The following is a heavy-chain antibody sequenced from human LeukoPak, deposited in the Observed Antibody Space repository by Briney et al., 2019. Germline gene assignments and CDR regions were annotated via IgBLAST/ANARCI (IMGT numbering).Heavy chain of an antibody. V-gene: IGHV1-18*04. Sequence: GASVKVSYKASGYTFSNFGISWVRQAPGQGLEWMGWISGNNDHPHYGQKFQGRLTVTTDSSTSTAYMELRNLRSDDTAVYYCARDGTSTDDYWGQGTLVTVSS. CDR3: ARDGTSTDDY. CDR2: ISGNNDHP. J-gene: IGHJ4*02. CDR1: GYTFSNFG. D-gene: IGHD2-2*01.